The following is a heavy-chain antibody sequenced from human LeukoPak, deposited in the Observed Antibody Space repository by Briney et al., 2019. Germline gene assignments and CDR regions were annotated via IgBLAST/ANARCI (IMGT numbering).Heavy chain of an antibody. D-gene: IGHD4-17*01. CDR3: AKDKHDYGDYGY. Sequence: PGGSLRLSCAASGFTFDDYAMHWVRQAPGKGLEWVSGISWNSGSIGYADSVKGRFTISRDNAKNSLYLQMNSLRAEDTALYYCAKDKHDYGDYGYWGQGTLVTVSS. V-gene: IGHV3-9*01. CDR1: GFTFDDYA. CDR2: ISWNSGSI. J-gene: IGHJ4*02.